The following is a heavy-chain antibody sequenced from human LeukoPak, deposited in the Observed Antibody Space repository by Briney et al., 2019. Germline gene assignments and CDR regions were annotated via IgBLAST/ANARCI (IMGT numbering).Heavy chain of an antibody. Sequence: GGSLRLSCVASGFTFSSYAMHWVRQAPGKGLEWVAVISYDGSNKYYADSVKGRFTISRGNSKNTLYLQMNSLRAEDTAVYYCARAVTYYDFWSGSEYWGQGTLVTVSS. CDR3: ARAVTYYDFWSGSEY. V-gene: IGHV3-30*04. D-gene: IGHD3-3*01. CDR1: GFTFSSYA. J-gene: IGHJ4*02. CDR2: ISYDGSNK.